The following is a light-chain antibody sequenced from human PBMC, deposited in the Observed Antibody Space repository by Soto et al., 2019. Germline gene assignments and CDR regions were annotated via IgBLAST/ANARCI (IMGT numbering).Light chain of an antibody. Sequence: QSVLTQPASVSGSPGQSITISCTGTSSDVGSYNLVSWYQQHPGKAPKLKIYEGSKRPSGVSNRFSGSKSGNTASLTISGLQAEDEADYYCCSYAGSSTFDVVFGGGTKVTVL. J-gene: IGLJ2*01. V-gene: IGLV2-23*03. CDR3: CSYAGSSTFDVV. CDR2: EGS. CDR1: SSDVGSYNL.